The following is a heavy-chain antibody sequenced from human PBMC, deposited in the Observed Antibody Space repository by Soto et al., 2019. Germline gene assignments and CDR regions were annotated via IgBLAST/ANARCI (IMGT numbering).Heavy chain of an antibody. V-gene: IGHV4-31*03. CDR2: IYYSGST. CDR1: GGSISSGGFY. J-gene: IGHJ6*02. D-gene: IGHD3-10*01. Sequence: SETLSLTCTVSGGSISSGGFYWSWIRQHPGKGLEWIGYIYYSGSTYYNPSLKSRVTISVDTSKNQFSLKLSSVTAADTAVYYCARLAYYYGSGSDYYFYGMDVWGQGTKVTVSS. CDR3: ARLAYYYGSGSDYYFYGMDV.